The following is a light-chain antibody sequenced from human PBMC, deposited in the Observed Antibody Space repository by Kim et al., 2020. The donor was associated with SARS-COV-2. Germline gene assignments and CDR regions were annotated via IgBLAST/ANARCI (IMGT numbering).Light chain of an antibody. CDR2: GAP. J-gene: IGKJ2*01. CDR3: QQFASSGYT. V-gene: IGKV3-20*01. Sequence: EIVLTQSPGTLSLSPGERATLSCRASQSVSTNHLAWYHQKPGQAPRLLISGAPTRATGVPDRFSGSGSGTDFTLTISRLDPEDFGVYFCQQFASSGYTFGQGTKLEI. CDR1: QSVSTNH.